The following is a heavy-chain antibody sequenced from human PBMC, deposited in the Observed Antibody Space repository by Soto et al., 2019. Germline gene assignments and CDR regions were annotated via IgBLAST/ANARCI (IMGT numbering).Heavy chain of an antibody. CDR1: GFTFSSYA. V-gene: IGHV3-30-3*01. CDR2: ISYDGSNK. CDR3: ARDLSDYYDSSGYYYAQDY. Sequence: QVQLVESGGGVVQPGRSLRLSCATSGFTFSSYAMHWVRQAPGKGLEWVAVISYDGSNKYYADSVKGRFTISRDNSKNXLXXQMNSLRAEDTAVYYCARDLSDYYDSSGYYYAQDYWGQGTLVTVSS. J-gene: IGHJ4*02. D-gene: IGHD3-22*01.